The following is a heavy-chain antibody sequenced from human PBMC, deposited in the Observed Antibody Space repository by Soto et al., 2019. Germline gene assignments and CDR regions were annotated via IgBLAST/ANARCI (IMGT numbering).Heavy chain of an antibody. V-gene: IGHV4-30-4*02. CDR2: IYYSGST. J-gene: IGHJ6*04. CDR3: ARKVEKHGMYA. CDR1: GGSISRGDYY. Sequence: PSETLSLTCTVSGGSISRGDYYWSWIRQPPGKGLEWIGYIYYSGSTYYNPSLKSRVTISVDTSKNHFSLKLSSVTAADTAVYYCARKVEKHGMYAWGEAITVTVSS. D-gene: IGHD2-2*01.